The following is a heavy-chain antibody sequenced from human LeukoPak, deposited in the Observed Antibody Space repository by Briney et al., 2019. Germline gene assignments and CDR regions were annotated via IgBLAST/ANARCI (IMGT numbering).Heavy chain of an antibody. D-gene: IGHD3-10*01. CDR1: GGSFSGYY. Sequence: SSETLSLTCAVYGGSFSGYYWSWIRQPPGKGLEWIGEINHSGSTNYNPSLKSRVTISVDTSKNHFSLKLSSVTAADTAVYYCARAPITMVRGVIIGSGWFDPWGQGTLVTVSS. V-gene: IGHV4-34*01. J-gene: IGHJ5*02. CDR2: INHSGST. CDR3: ARAPITMVRGVIIGSGWFDP.